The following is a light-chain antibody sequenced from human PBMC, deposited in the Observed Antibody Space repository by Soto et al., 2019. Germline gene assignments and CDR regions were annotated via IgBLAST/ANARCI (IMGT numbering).Light chain of an antibody. CDR2: DAS. CDR3: QQSTNLYT. Sequence: DIVLTQSPATLSLSPGERATLSCRASDSVSNYVAWYQQKPGQAPRLIIYDASNRASGVPVRFSGSGSGTDFNLTIGSLEPEDVEVYYCQQSTNLYTFGQGTKVEIK. CDR1: DSVSNY. V-gene: IGKV3-11*01. J-gene: IGKJ2*01.